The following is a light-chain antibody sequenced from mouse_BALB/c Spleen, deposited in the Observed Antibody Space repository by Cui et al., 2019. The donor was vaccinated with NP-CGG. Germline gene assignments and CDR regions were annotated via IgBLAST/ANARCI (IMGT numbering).Light chain of an antibody. V-gene: IGLV1*01. Sequence: QAVVTQASSLTTSPGETVTLTCRSSTGAVTTSNYANWVQEKPDHLFTGLIGGTNNRAPGIPARFSGSLIGDKAALTITGAQTEDEAIYFCALWYYNHWVFGGGTKLTVL. CDR2: GTN. CDR3: ALWYYNHWV. J-gene: IGLJ1*01. CDR1: TGAVTTSNY.